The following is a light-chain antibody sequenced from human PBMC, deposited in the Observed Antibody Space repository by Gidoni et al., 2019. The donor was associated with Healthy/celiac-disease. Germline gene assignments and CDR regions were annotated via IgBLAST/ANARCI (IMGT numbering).Light chain of an antibody. CDR2: GAS. CDR1: KRGSSN. CDR3: QQYSNWPPLT. Sequence: EILLTPSSATLSVSPGERATLSCRASKRGSSNLARYQQKRGQAPRLLIYGASTRATGIPDRFSGSGSGTEFKITISRLQSEDFEVYYCQQYSNWPPLTFGGGTKVEIK. V-gene: IGKV3-15*01. J-gene: IGKJ4*01.